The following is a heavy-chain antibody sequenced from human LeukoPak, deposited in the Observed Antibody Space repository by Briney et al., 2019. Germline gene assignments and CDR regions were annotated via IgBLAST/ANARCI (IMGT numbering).Heavy chain of an antibody. J-gene: IGHJ4*02. D-gene: IGHD1-26*01. CDR2: IIPIFGTA. Sequence: WASVKVSCKASGYTFTGYYMHWVRQAPGQGLEWMGGIIPIFGTANYAQKFQGRVTITADKSTSTAYMELSSLRSEDTAVYYCARVKSEVGATLRGYFDYWGQGTLVTVSS. V-gene: IGHV1-69*06. CDR3: ARVKSEVGATLRGYFDY. CDR1: GYTFTGYY.